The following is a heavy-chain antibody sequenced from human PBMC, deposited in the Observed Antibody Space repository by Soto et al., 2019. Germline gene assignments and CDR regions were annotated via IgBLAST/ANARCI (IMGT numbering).Heavy chain of an antibody. Sequence: QVQLQESGPGLVKPSQTLSLTCTVSGDSISSGIYYWSWIRQHPGKGLEWIGFIYYSVSTYYNPSLNSRAAMSVDTPQNQFSLKLSSVTAADTAVYFCARVLHDGYNQYRFDDWGQGALVTVSS. V-gene: IGHV4-31*03. CDR2: IYYSVST. CDR3: ARVLHDGYNQYRFDD. J-gene: IGHJ4*02. CDR1: GDSISSGIYY. D-gene: IGHD5-12*01.